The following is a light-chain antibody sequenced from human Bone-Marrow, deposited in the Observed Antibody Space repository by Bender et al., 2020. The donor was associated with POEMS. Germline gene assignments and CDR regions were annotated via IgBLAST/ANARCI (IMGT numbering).Light chain of an antibody. V-gene: IGLV1-47*01. CDR3: AVWDDSLRGVV. CDR2: RND. Sequence: QSVLTQTPSASGTPGQRVTISCSGSSSNIGSNDVSWYQHLPGTAHKLLIYRNDQRPSVVPDRFSGSKSGTSASLAISGLRSEDEGDYFCAVWDDSLRGVVFGGGTKLTVL. CDR1: SSNIGSND. J-gene: IGLJ2*01.